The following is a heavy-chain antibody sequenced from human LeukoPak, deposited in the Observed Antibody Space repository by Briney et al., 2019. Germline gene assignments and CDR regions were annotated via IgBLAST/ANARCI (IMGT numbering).Heavy chain of an antibody. CDR2: IWYDGSNK. CDR3: AKALAVADSYFDY. CDR1: GFTFSSYG. Sequence: GGSLRLSCAASGFTFSSYGMHWVRQAPGEGLEWVAVIWYDGSNKYYADSVKGRFTISRDNSKNTLYLQMNSLRAEDTAVYYCAKALAVADSYFDYWGQGTLVTVSS. V-gene: IGHV3-33*06. D-gene: IGHD6-19*01. J-gene: IGHJ4*02.